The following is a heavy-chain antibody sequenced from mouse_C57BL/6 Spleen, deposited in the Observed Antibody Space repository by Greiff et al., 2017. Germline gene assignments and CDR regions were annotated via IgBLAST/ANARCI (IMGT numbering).Heavy chain of an antibody. D-gene: IGHD1-1*01. CDR1: GYTFTDYN. CDR2: INPNNGGT. J-gene: IGHJ4*01. Sequence: EVKLQESGPELVKPGASVKMSCKASGYTFTDYNMHWVKQSHGKSLEWIGYINPNNGGTSYNQKFKGKATLTVNKSSSTAYMELRSLTSEDSAVYYCARKYDYYGSPYAMDYWGQGTSVTVSS. V-gene: IGHV1-22*01. CDR3: ARKYDYYGSPYAMDY.